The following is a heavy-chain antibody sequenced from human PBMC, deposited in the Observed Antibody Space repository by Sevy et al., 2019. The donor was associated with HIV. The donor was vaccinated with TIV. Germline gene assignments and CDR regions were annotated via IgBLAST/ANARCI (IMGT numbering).Heavy chain of an antibody. CDR3: ARDSSGSIFGVVIEFDY. CDR1: GFTFSSYS. J-gene: IGHJ4*02. CDR2: ISSSSSTI. D-gene: IGHD3-3*01. V-gene: IGHV3-48*02. Sequence: GGSLRLSCAASGFTFSSYSMNWVRQAPGKGLEWVSYISSSSSTIYYADSVKGRFTISRDNAKNSLYLQMNSLRDEDTAVYYCARDSSGSIFGVVIEFDYWGQGTLVTVSS.